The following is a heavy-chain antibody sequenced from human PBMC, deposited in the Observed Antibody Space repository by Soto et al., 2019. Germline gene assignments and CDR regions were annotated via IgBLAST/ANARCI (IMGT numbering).Heavy chain of an antibody. J-gene: IGHJ5*02. V-gene: IGHV1-2*02. D-gene: IGHD3-3*01. CDR1: GYTFTGYY. CDR3: ARPYYDFWSGYSSYNWFDP. CDR2: INPNSGGT. Sequence: GAAVKVSFKASGYTFTGYYMHWVRQAPGQGLEWMGWINPNSGGTNYAQKFQGRVTMTRDTSISTAYMELSRLRSDDTAVYYCARPYYDFWSGYSSYNWFDPWGQGTLVTVSS.